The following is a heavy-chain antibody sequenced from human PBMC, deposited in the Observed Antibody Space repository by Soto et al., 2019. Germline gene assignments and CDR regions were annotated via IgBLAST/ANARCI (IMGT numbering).Heavy chain of an antibody. CDR2: IYYSGST. CDR1: GGSISSYY. V-gene: IGHV4-59*01. CDR3: ARGLYYDILTGYYPFDP. D-gene: IGHD3-9*01. Sequence: PSETLSLTCTVSGGSISSYYWSWIRQPPGKGLEWIGYIYYSGSTNYNPSLKSRVTISVDTSKNQFSLKLSSVTAADTAVYYCARGLYYDILTGYYPFDPWGQGTLVTVSS. J-gene: IGHJ5*02.